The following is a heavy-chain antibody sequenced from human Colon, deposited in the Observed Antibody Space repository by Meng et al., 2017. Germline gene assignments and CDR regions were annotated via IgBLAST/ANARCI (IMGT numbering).Heavy chain of an antibody. CDR3: ARVPTTVDPFES. CDR1: CGSISSNNW. V-gene: IGHV4-4*02. D-gene: IGHD4-23*01. J-gene: IGHJ4*02. CDR2: IYQSGST. Sequence: LQESGTGLVKPSGTLSLTCTVSCGSISSNNWGSWVRQSPGRGLEGIGEIYQSGSTNYSPSLKSRVTISLDKSKNQFSLKVSYMTAADTAVYFCARVPTTVDPFESWGQGTLVTVSS.